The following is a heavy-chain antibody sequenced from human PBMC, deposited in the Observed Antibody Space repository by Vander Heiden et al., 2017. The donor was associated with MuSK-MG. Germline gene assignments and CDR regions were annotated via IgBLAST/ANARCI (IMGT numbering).Heavy chain of an antibody. V-gene: IGHV4-39*01. CDR2: INYSGTT. D-gene: IGHD6-6*01. CDR1: GDSLSGSTHY. J-gene: IGHJ4*02. Sequence: QLQLQESGPGLVKPSETLSLTCSVSGDSLSGSTHYWAWIRQPPGKGLEWIGSINYSGTTNYHPSLKSRVTISVDTSKNQFSLKLSSVTAADTAVYYCARRKLYSNSSGFYWGQGTLGTVSS. CDR3: ARRKLYSNSSGFY.